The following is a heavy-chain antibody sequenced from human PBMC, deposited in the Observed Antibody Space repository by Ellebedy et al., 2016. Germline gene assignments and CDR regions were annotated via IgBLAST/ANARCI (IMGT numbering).Heavy chain of an antibody. CDR2: INTNTGNP. V-gene: IGHV7-4-1*02. Sequence: ASVKVSCKASGYTFTSDAINWVRQAPGQGLEWTGWINTNTGNPTYAQGFTGRFVFSLDTSVSTAYLQINSLKAEDTAMYYCARGMGPRSYWYFDLWGRGTLVTVSS. D-gene: IGHD2-8*01. J-gene: IGHJ2*01. CDR1: GYTFTSDA. CDR3: ARGMGPRSYWYFDL.